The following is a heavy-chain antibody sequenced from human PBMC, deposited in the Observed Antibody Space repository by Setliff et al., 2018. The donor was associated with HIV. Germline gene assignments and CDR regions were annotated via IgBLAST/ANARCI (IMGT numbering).Heavy chain of an antibody. J-gene: IGHJ4*02. Sequence: PSETLSLTCTVSGGSIRGNYYWSWIRQHPGKGLEWIGYIHYSGVTSYNPSLKSRISISVDTSMNRFSLTLTSVTAADTAVYYCAYCNHLTWLSFDYWGQGALVTVSS. CDR1: GGSIRGNYY. D-gene: IGHD3-9*01. V-gene: IGHV4-31*03. CDR3: AYCNHLTWLSFDY. CDR2: IHYSGVT.